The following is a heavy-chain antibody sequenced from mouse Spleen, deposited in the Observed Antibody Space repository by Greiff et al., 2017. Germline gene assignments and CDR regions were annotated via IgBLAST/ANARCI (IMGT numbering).Heavy chain of an antibody. Sequence: DVKLQESGGGLVKPGGSLKLSCAASGFTFSDYYMYWVRQTPEKRLEWVATISDGGSYTYYPDSVKGRFTISRDNAKNNLYLQMSSLKSEDTAMYYCARVNDYAMDYWGQGTSVTVSS. CDR3: ARVNDYAMDY. CDR2: ISDGGSYT. CDR1: GFTFSDYY. J-gene: IGHJ4*01. V-gene: IGHV5-4*02.